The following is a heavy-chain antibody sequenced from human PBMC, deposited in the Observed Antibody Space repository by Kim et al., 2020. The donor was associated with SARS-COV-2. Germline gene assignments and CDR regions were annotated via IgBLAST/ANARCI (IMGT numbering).Heavy chain of an antibody. Sequence: SETLSLTCAVYGGSFSGYYWSWIRQPPGKGLEWVGEINHSGSTNYNPSLKSRGTISVDTSKNQFSLKLSSVTAADTAVYYCSRGKQEIVVVVAVDYYYY. V-gene: IGHV4-34*01. J-gene: IGHJ6*03. CDR1: GGSFSGYY. D-gene: IGHD2-15*01. CDR2: INHSGST. CDR3: SRGKQEIVVVVAVDYYYY.